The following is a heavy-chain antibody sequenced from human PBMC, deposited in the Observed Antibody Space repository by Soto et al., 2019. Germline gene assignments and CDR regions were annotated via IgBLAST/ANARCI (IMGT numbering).Heavy chain of an antibody. CDR3: ARGGGLPDCAGDCPPDY. J-gene: IGHJ4*02. CDR1: GASISSSGYS. Sequence: QLQLQESGSGLLEPSQTLSLTCAVSGASISSSGYSWNWIRQAPGRGLEWIGSFLYTGTSSYDPSLKSRVTISADKSKNQFSLQLTSVTAADTAVYHCARGGGLPDCAGDCPPDYWGQGTLVTVSS. V-gene: IGHV4-30-2*01. D-gene: IGHD2-21*02. CDR2: FLYTGTS.